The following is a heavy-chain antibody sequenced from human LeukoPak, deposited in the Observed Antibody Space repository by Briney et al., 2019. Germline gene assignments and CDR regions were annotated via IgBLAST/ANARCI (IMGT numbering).Heavy chain of an antibody. CDR2: ISGSSGST. J-gene: IGHJ4*02. D-gene: IGHD3-22*01. CDR3: AKGHAIYSSGYYYNY. CDR1: GFTFSSYA. V-gene: IGHV3-23*01. Sequence: GGSLRLSCAASGFTFSSYAMSWVRQAPGKGLEWVSAISGSSGSTYYADSVKGRFTISRDNSKNTLYLQMNSLRAEDTAVYYCAKGHAIYSSGYYYNYWGQGTLVTVSS.